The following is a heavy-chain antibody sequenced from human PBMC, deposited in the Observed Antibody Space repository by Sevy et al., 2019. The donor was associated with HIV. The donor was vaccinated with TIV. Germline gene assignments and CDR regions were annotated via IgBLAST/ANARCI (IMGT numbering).Heavy chain of an antibody. CDR1: GDSISKIGNY. Sequence: SETLSLTCSVSGDSISKIGNYWGWVRQPPGERLEWIGDIFHTGKTNYNPSLKSRVTISLATSKNQFSLKLSSVTAADTAVYYCAKIYDYWGPGALVTVSS. CDR2: IFHTGKT. J-gene: IGHJ4*02. V-gene: IGHV4-39*01. CDR3: AKIYDY. D-gene: IGHD3-3*01.